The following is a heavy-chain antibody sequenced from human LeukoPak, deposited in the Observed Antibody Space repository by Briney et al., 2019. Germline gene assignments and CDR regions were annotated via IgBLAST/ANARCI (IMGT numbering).Heavy chain of an antibody. CDR1: GGSISSYY. CDR3: ARQPDDFSGWNNGQDFFDY. CDR2: IYYSGST. Sequence: PSETLSLTCTVSGGSISSYYWSWIRQPPGKGLEWIGYIYYSGSTNYNPSLKSRVTISVDTSKNQFSLKLSSVTAADTAVYYCARQPDDFSGWNNGQDFFDYWGQGTLVTVSS. D-gene: IGHD6-19*01. J-gene: IGHJ4*02. V-gene: IGHV4-59*08.